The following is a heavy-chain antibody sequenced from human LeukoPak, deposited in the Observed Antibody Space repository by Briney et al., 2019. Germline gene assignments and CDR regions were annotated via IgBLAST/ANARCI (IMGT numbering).Heavy chain of an antibody. CDR3: AVGDGDYYFDY. D-gene: IGHD2-21*01. CDR1: GGSISSYY. J-gene: IGHJ4*02. Sequence: PSETLSLTCTVSGGSISSYYWSWIRQPPGQGLEWIGYIYYSGSTNYNPSLKSRVTISVDTSKNQFSLKLSSVTAADTAVYYCAVGDGDYYFDYWGQGTLVTVSS. V-gene: IGHV4-59*01. CDR2: IYYSGST.